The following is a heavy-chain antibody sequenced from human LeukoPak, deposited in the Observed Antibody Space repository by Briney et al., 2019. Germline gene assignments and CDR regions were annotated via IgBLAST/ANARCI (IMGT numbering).Heavy chain of an antibody. CDR1: GGSFSGYY. CDR3: ARGFPPTID. D-gene: IGHD3-3*01. V-gene: IGHV4-34*01. J-gene: IGHJ4*02. CDR2: INHSGST. Sequence: PSETLSLTCAVYGGSFSGYYWSWIRQPPGKGLEWIGEINHSGSTNYNPSLKSRVTISVDTSKNQFSLKLSSVTAADTAVYYCARGFPPTIDWGQGTLVTVSS.